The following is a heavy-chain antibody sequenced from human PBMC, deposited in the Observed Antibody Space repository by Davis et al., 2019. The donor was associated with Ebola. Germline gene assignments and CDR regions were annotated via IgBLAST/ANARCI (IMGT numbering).Heavy chain of an antibody. J-gene: IGHJ3*02. CDR2: INSDGSST. D-gene: IGHD5-18*01. Sequence: PGGSLRLSCAASGFNFDDYGMSWVRQAPGKGLVWVSRINSDGSSTSYADSVKGRFTISRDTNTLYLQMNSLRAEDTAVYYCAREDTAMANDAFDIWGQGTLVTVSS. CDR3: AREDTAMANDAFDI. CDR1: GFNFDDYG. V-gene: IGHV3-74*01.